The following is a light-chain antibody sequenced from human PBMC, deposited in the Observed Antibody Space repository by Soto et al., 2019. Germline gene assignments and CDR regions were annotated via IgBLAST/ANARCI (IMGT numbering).Light chain of an antibody. V-gene: IGLV1-47*01. CDR3: AAWDDSLRGVV. Sequence: QSVLTQPPSASGTPGQRDAISCSGSTSNIGSNYVYWYQQLPGTAPKLLIYRNDQRPSAVPDRFSGSKSGTSASLAISGLRSEDEADYYCAAWDDSLRGVVFGGGTKLTVL. CDR2: RND. CDR1: TSNIGSNY. J-gene: IGLJ3*02.